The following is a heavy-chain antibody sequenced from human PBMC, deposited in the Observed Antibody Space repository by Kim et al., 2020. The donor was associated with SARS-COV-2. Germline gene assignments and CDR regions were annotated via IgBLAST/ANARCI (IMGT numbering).Heavy chain of an antibody. CDR3: ARERVVRGALKQRGGMDV. J-gene: IGHJ6*02. D-gene: IGHD3-10*01. V-gene: IGHV3-74*01. CDR1: GFTFSSYW. Sequence: GGSLRLSCAASGFTFSSYWMHWVRQAPGKGLVWVSRINSDGSSTSYADSVKGRFTISRDNAKNTLYLQMNSLRAEDTAVYYCARERVVRGALKQRGGMDVWGQGTPVTVSS. CDR2: INSDGSST.